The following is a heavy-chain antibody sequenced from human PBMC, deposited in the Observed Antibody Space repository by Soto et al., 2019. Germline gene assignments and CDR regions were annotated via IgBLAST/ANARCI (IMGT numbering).Heavy chain of an antibody. V-gene: IGHV3-43*01. CDR2: ISWDGGST. CDR3: AKDLDCSGGSCYSEYYYGMDV. CDR1: GFTFDDYT. J-gene: IGHJ6*02. D-gene: IGHD2-15*01. Sequence: GGSLRLSCAASGFTFDDYTMHWVRQAPGKGLEWVSLISWDGGSTYYADSVKGRFTISRDNSKNSLYLQMNRLRTEDTALYYCAKDLDCSGGSCYSEYYYGMDVWGQGTTVTVSS.